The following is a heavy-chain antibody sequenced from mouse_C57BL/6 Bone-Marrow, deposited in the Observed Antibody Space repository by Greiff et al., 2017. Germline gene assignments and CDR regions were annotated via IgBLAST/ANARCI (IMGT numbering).Heavy chain of an antibody. D-gene: IGHD2-4*01. V-gene: IGHV1-26*01. CDR1: GYTFTDYY. J-gene: IGHJ3*01. CDR3: ARFYYDYDGFAY. CDR2: INPNNGGT. Sequence: VQLQQSGPELVKPGASVKISCKASGYTFTDYYMNWVKQSNGKSLEWIGDINPNNGGTSYNQKFKGKATLTVDKSSSTAYMELRSLTSEDSAVYYCARFYYDYDGFAYWGQGTLVTVSA.